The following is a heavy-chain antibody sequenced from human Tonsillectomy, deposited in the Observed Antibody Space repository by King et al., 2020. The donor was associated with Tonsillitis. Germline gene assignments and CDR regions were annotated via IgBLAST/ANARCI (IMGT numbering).Heavy chain of an antibody. CDR1: GGSVSNSY. CDR2: IYHSGTT. CDR3: ASVGEYGDSHY. Sequence: VQLQESGPGLVKPSETLSLTCNVSGGSVSNSYWSWIRQPPGKGLEWIGYIYHSGTTKYNPSLKSRATISEDTSKNQFSLKLTSVTAADTGVYYCASVGEYGDSHYGGQGTLVTVSS. J-gene: IGHJ4*02. V-gene: IGHV4-59*02. D-gene: IGHD4-17*01.